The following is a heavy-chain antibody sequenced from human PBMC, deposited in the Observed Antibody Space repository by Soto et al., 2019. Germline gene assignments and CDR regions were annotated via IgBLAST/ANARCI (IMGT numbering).Heavy chain of an antibody. D-gene: IGHD2-21*02. CDR1: GFAFSDYS. CDR3: ARVSVVTARRFDY. J-gene: IGHJ4*02. Sequence: PGGSLRLSCVGSGFAFSDYSMSWVRQAPGKGLEWVAYINSSSTIYYADSVKGRYTISRDNAKNSLYLQMNSLRDEDAAVYFCARVSVVTARRFDYWGQGALVTVSS. CDR2: INSSSTI. V-gene: IGHV3-48*02.